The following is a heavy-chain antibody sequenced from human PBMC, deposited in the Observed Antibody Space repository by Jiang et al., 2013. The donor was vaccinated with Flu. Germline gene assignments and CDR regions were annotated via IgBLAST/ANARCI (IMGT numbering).Heavy chain of an antibody. Sequence: GAEVKKPGASVRVSCKASGYTFTGYYMHWVRQAPGQGLEWMGWINPNSGGTNYAQKFQGRVTMTRDTSISTAYMELSRLRSDDTAVYYCASRSGWSATFFDYWGQGTLVTVSS. CDR2: INPNSGGT. J-gene: IGHJ4*02. CDR3: ASRSGWSATFFDY. V-gene: IGHV1-2*02. D-gene: IGHD6-19*01. CDR1: GYTFTGYY.